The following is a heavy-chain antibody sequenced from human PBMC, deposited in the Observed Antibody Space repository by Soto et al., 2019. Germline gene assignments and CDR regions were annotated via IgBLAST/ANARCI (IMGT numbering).Heavy chain of an antibody. Sequence: HGESLKISCKGSGYSFTSYWIGWVRQMPGKGLEWMGIIYPGDSDTRYSPSFQGQVTISADKSISTAYLQWSSLKASDTAMYYCARPKSVGSSTYYGMDVWGQGTTVTVSS. CDR1: GYSFTSYW. J-gene: IGHJ6*02. D-gene: IGHD6-6*01. CDR2: IYPGDSDT. CDR3: ARPKSVGSSTYYGMDV. V-gene: IGHV5-51*01.